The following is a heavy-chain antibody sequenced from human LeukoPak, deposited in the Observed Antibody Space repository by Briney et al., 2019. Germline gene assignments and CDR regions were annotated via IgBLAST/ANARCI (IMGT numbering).Heavy chain of an antibody. CDR1: GFTLSSYN. Sequence: GGSLRLSXVASGFTLSSYNMNWVRQAPGKGLEWVSSISSSSGYIYYADSVKGRFTISRDNAKNSLYLQMNSLRAEDTAVYYCARDFSGGYLGHWGQGTLVTVSS. D-gene: IGHD1-26*01. CDR3: ARDFSGGYLGH. V-gene: IGHV3-21*01. CDR2: ISSSSGYI. J-gene: IGHJ4*02.